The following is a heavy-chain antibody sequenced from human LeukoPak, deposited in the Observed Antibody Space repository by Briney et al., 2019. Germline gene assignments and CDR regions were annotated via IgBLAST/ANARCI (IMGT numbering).Heavy chain of an antibody. D-gene: IGHD3-10*01. CDR3: ARDYGVDY. V-gene: IGHV3-9*01. CDR1: GFTFEDYA. J-gene: IGHJ4*02. CDR2: ITWNSGST. Sequence: PGGSLRLSCVAFGFTFEDYAIHWVRQAPGKGLEWVSGITWNSGSTGYADSVKGRFTISRDDAKNTLYLQMNSLRAEDTAVYYCARDYGVDYWGQGTLVTVSS.